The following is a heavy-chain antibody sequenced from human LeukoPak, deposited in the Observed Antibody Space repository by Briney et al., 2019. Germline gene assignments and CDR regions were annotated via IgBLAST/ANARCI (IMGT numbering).Heavy chain of an antibody. D-gene: IGHD2-2*01. CDR1: GGSISSSSYY. Sequence: ETLSLTCTVSGGSISSSSYYWGWIRQPPGKGLEWIGEINHSGSTNYNPSLKSRVTISVDTSKNQFSLKLSSVTAADTAVYYCARIVVVPAAMRNRAFDIWGQGTMVTVSS. J-gene: IGHJ3*02. V-gene: IGHV4-39*07. CDR2: INHSGST. CDR3: ARIVVVPAAMRNRAFDI.